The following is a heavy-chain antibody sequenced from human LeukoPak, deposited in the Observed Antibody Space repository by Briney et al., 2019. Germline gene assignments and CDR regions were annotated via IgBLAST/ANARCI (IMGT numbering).Heavy chain of an antibody. V-gene: IGHV3-30*03. J-gene: IGHJ4*02. D-gene: IGHD3-3*01. CDR3: ARPPDFWSGYYADY. CDR1: GFTFSSYG. CDR2: ISYDGSNK. Sequence: PGGSLRLSCAAPGFTFSSYGMHWVRQAPGKGLEWVAVISYDGSNKYYADSVKGRFTISRDNSKNTLYLQMNSLRAEDTAVYYCARPPDFWSGYYADYWGQGTLVTVSS.